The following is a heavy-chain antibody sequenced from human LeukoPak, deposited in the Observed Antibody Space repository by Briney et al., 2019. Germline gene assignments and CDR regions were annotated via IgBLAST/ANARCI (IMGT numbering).Heavy chain of an antibody. CDR2: INPNSGGT. J-gene: IGHJ6*02. V-gene: IGHV1-2*02. D-gene: IGHD5-18*01. CDR1: GYTFTGYY. CDR3: ARGGYSYGPYYYYGMDV. Sequence: GASVKVSCKASGYTFTGYYMHWVRQAPGQGLEWMGWINPNSGGTNYAQKFQGRVTMTRDTSISTAYMELSRLRSDDTAVYYCARGGYSYGPYYYYGMDVWGQGTTVTVSS.